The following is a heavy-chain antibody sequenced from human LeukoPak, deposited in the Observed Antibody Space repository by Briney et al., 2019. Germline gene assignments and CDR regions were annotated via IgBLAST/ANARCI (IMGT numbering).Heavy chain of an antibody. D-gene: IGHD3-22*01. CDR2: INPNSGGT. CDR1: GCTFTGYY. J-gene: IGHJ3*02. V-gene: IGHV1-2*02. Sequence: GASVKVSCKASGCTFTGYYMHWVRQAPGQGLEWMGWINPNSGGTNYAQKFQGRVTMTRDTSISTAHMELSRLRSVDTAAYYCAAYYYDKRRAFDIWGQGTMVTVSS. CDR3: AAYYYDKRRAFDI.